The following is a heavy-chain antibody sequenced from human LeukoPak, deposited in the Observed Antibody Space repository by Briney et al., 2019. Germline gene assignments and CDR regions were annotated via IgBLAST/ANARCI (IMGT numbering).Heavy chain of an antibody. CDR3: ARERYGNFDY. J-gene: IGHJ4*02. CDR2: ISSSDNTI. V-gene: IGHV3-48*01. Sequence: PGGSLRLSCAASGFTFSFYSMNWVRQAPGKGLEWVSYISSSDNTILYADSVKGRFTISRDNAKNSLYLEMNSLRAEDTAVYYCARERYGNFDYWGQGTLVTVSS. CDR1: GFTFSFYS. D-gene: IGHD3-10*01.